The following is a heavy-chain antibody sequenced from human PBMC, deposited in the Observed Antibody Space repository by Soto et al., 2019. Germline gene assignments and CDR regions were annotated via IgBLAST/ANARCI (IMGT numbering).Heavy chain of an antibody. CDR2: IDGRGGIT. CDR1: GFTVGTTD. D-gene: IGHD6-19*01. CDR3: VKTAGWVNT. Sequence: QLLQSGGGLVQPGGSLTLSCAASGFTVGTTDMSWFSQAPGEGLEWVSTIDGRGGITYYADSVKGRFTNSRANSRNRVYLQLNSLRGDDTAVYYCVKTAGWVNTWGYGALVTVSS. J-gene: IGHJ5*01. V-gene: IGHV3-23*01.